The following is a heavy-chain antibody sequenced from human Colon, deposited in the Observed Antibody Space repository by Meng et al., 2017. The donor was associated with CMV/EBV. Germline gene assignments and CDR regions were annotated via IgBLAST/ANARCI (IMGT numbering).Heavy chain of an antibody. CDR2: VYYNGNT. J-gene: IGHJ5*02. D-gene: IGHD1-26*01. V-gene: IGHV4-39*01. CDR3: ARQDFVIVRAAFNWFDP. Sequence: SETLSLTCNVSGGAISTTSYYWGWIRQSPGRGLEWIGSVYYNGNTYYRSSLKSRVTISVDTSKNQFSLELNSVTASDTAVYYCARQDFVIVRAAFNWFDPWGQETLDTVSS. CDR1: GGAISTTSYY.